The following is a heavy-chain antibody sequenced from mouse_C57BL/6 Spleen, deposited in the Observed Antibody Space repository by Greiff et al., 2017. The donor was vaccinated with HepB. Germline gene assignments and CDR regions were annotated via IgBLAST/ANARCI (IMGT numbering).Heavy chain of an antibody. CDR2: ISSGSSTI. CDR3: ARGGLYYGPRYFDV. D-gene: IGHD1-2*01. V-gene: IGHV5-17*01. J-gene: IGHJ1*03. CDR1: GFTFSDYG. Sequence: EVQLVESGGGLVKPGGSLKLSCAASGFTFSDYGMHWVRQAPEKGLEWVAYISSGSSTIYYADTVKGRFTISRDNAKNTLFLQMTSLRSEDTAMYYCARGGLYYGPRYFDVWGTGTTVTVSS.